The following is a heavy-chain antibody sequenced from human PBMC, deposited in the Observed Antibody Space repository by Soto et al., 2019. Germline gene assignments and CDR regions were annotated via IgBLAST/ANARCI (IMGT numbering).Heavy chain of an antibody. CDR3: ARRGGSAYYHWFDP. CDR1: GFTFSDYY. V-gene: IGHV3-11*06. CDR2: ISSSSTYT. D-gene: IGHD3-22*01. J-gene: IGHJ5*02. Sequence: QVQPVESGGGLVKPGGSLRLSCAASGFTFSDYYMSWIRQAPGKGLEWVSYISSSSTYTNYADSVKGRFSISRDNAKNSLYLQMNSLRAEDTAVYYCARRGGSAYYHWFDPWGQGTLVTVSS.